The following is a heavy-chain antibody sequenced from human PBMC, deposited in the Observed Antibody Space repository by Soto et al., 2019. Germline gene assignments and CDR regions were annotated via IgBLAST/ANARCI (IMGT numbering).Heavy chain of an antibody. V-gene: IGHV3-30*18. CDR3: AKDLHQRNKIAAAGIFDY. Sequence: PGGSLRLSCAASGFTFSSYGMHWVRQAPGKGLEWVAVISYDGSNKYYADSVKGRFTISRDNSKNTLYLQMNSLRAEDTAVYYCAKDLHQRNKIAAAGIFDYWGQGTLVTVSS. CDR2: ISYDGSNK. D-gene: IGHD6-13*01. J-gene: IGHJ4*02. CDR1: GFTFSSYG.